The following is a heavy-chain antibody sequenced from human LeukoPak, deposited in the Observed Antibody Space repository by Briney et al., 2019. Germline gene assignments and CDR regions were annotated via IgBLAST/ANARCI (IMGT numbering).Heavy chain of an antibody. V-gene: IGHV5-51*01. J-gene: IGHJ6*02. CDR1: GYSFTNYW. D-gene: IGHD2-2*01. CDR2: IYPGDSET. CDR3: ARSYCSSTSCPSRGYYYYYDMDV. Sequence: GESLKISCKGSGYSFTNYWIGWVRQMPGKGLEWMGIIYPGDSETRYSPSFQGQVTISADKSISTAYLQWSSLKASDTAMYYCARSYCSSTSCPSRGYYYYYDMDVWGQGTTVTVSS.